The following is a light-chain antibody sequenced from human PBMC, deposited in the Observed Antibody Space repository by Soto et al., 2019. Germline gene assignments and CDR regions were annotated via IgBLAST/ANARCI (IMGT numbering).Light chain of an antibody. CDR1: ESVSSSS. CDR2: GAS. V-gene: IGKV3-20*01. J-gene: IGKJ1*01. Sequence: EIVLTQSPGTLSLSPGERATLSCRASESVSSSSLAWYQQKPGQAPRLLMHGASSRATGIPDRFSGSGSGADFTLTISRVEPEDFAVYYCQQYGSSSWTFGQGTKVDIK. CDR3: QQYGSSSWT.